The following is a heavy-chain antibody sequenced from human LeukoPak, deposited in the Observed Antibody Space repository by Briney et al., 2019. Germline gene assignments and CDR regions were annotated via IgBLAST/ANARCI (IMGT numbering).Heavy chain of an antibody. J-gene: IGHJ1*01. CDR1: GYTLTEFS. CDR2: FDPEDGEP. Sequence: ASVKVSCKVSGYTLTEFSMHWVRQAPGKGLEWMGGFDPEDGEPTYAQKFQGRVSMTEDTSTDTAYMELSSLRSEDTAIYYCASRRTTYSRGTDYPQHWGQGTLVTVSS. D-gene: IGHD3/OR15-3a*01. V-gene: IGHV1-24*01. CDR3: ASRRTTYSRGTDYPQH.